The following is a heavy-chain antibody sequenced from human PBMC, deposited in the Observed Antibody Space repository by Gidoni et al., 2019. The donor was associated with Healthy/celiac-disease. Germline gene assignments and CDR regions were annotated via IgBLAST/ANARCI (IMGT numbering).Heavy chain of an antibody. Sequence: QVQLQESGPGLVKPSQTLSLTCTVSGGSISSGGYYWSWIRQHPGKGLEWIGYIYYSGSTYYNPSLKSRVTISVDTPKNQFSLKLSSVTAADTAVYYCARTPEIGITMVRGVDGMDVCGQGTTVTVSS. CDR2: IYYSGST. D-gene: IGHD3-10*01. CDR1: GGSISSGGYY. J-gene: IGHJ6*02. CDR3: ARTPEIGITMVRGVDGMDV. V-gene: IGHV4-31*03.